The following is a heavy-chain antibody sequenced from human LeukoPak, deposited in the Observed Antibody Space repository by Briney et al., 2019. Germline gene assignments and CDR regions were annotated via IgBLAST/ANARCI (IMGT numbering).Heavy chain of an antibody. CDR2: ISDIGSI. D-gene: IGHD2/OR15-2a*01. V-gene: IGHV4-59*08. Sequence: SETLSLTCTVSGGSISSYYWSWIRQPPGKGLEWIAYISDIGSINYNPSLKSRVTISLGTSKNQFSLKPSSVTAADTAVYYCAGHHPRNTVDFWGQGTLVTVSS. J-gene: IGHJ4*02. CDR3: AGHHPRNTVDF. CDR1: GGSISSYY.